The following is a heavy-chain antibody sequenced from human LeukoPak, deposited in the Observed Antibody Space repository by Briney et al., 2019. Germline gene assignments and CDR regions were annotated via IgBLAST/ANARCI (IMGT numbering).Heavy chain of an antibody. J-gene: IGHJ4*02. CDR2: INYSGST. CDR3: ARPNSGWYFDY. D-gene: IGHD6-19*01. CDR1: GDSISRGAYF. Sequence: SETLSLTCTVSGDSISRGAYFWGRVRQPPGKGLEWIGTINYSGSTYYSPSLRSRVTISVDASKNFFSLKLSSVTAADTAVYFCARPNSGWYFDYWGQGTLVAVSS. V-gene: IGHV4-39*01.